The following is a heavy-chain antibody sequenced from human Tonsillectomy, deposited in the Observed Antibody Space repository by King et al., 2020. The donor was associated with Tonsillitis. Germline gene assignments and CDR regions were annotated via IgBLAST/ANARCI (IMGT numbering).Heavy chain of an antibody. CDR2: ISGSGGST. Sequence: VQLVESGGGLVQPGGSLRLSCGASGFTFSNYAMSWVRQAPGKGLEWVSAISGSGGSTNYADSVKGRFTISRDNSKNTQHLQMNSLRAEDTAVYYCAKGGLQYPYCLDYWGQGTLVTVSS. D-gene: IGHD4-11*01. CDR3: AKGGLQYPYCLDY. CDR1: GFTFSNYA. J-gene: IGHJ4*02. V-gene: IGHV3-23*04.